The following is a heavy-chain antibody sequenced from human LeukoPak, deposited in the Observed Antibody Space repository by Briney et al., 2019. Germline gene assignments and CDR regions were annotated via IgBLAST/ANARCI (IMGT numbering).Heavy chain of an antibody. D-gene: IGHD3-9*01. Sequence: GGSLRLSCAASGFTFSSYSMNWVRQAPGKGLEWVSFISSSSSYIYYADSVKGRFTISRDNAKNSLYLQMNSLRAEDTAVYYCARGRIYGTLTGYHPTERDYYYMDVWGKGTTVTISS. CDR1: GFTFSSYS. CDR3: ARGRIYGTLTGYHPTERDYYYMDV. V-gene: IGHV3-21*01. CDR2: ISSSSSYI. J-gene: IGHJ6*03.